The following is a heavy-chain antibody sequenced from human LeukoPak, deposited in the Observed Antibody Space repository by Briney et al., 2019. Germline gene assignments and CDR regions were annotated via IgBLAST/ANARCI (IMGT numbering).Heavy chain of an antibody. V-gene: IGHV3-7*01. CDR3: ARDGGVVVPAAACRD. Sequence: PGGSLRLSCAASGFMFSSSWMAWVRQAPGKGLEWVANIKEDGSDKNYVDSMKGRFTISRDNAKNSLYLQMNSLRAEDTAVYYCARDGGVVVPAAACRDWGQGTLVTVSS. J-gene: IGHJ4*02. CDR2: IKEDGSDK. D-gene: IGHD2-2*01. CDR1: GFMFSSSW.